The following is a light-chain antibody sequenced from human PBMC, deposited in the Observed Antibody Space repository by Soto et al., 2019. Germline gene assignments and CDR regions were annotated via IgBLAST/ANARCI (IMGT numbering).Light chain of an antibody. J-gene: IGLJ2*01. CDR3: SSYTSSSTLSV. CDR2: DVS. Sequence: QSVLTQPASVSGSPGQSITISCTGTSSDVGGYNYVSWYQQHQGKAPKLMIYDVSNRPSGVSNRCSGSKSGNTASLTISGLQAEDEADYYCSSYTSSSTLSVFGGGTQLTV. CDR1: SSDVGGYNY. V-gene: IGLV2-14*01.